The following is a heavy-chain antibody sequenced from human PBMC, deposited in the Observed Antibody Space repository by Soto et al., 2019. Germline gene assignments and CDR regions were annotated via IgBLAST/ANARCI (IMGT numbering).Heavy chain of an antibody. CDR3: ARGLVPLWCGELSPPAEYFQH. CDR1: GYTFTGYY. J-gene: IGHJ1*01. D-gene: IGHD3-10*01. Sequence: GASVKVSCKASGYTFTGYYMHWVRQAPGQGLEWMGWINPNSGGTNYAQKFQGRVTMTRDTSISTAYMELSRLRSDDTAVYYCARGLVPLWCGELSPPAEYFQHWGQGTLVTVSS. CDR2: INPNSGGT. V-gene: IGHV1-2*02.